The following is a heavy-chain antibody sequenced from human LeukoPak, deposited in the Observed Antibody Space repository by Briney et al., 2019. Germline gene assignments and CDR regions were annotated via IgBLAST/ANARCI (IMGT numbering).Heavy chain of an antibody. D-gene: IGHD3-3*01. CDR3: ATRLARITIFGVVNDY. V-gene: IGHV1-46*03. CDR1: GYTFTSCY. CDR2: INPSGGST. Sequence: ASVKVSCKASGYTFTSCYMHWVRQAPGQGLEWMGIINPSGGSTSYAQKFQGRVTMTRDTSTSTVYMELSSLRSEDTAVYYCATRLARITIFGVVNDYWGQGTLVTVSS. J-gene: IGHJ4*02.